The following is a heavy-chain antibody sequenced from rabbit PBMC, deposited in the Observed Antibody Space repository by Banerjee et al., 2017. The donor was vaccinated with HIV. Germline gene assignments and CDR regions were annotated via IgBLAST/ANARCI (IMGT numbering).Heavy chain of an antibody. V-gene: IGHV1S40*01. D-gene: IGHD4-1*01. CDR2: IGAGSSGST. Sequence: QSLEESGGDLVKPGASLTLTCTASEFTISGNYYMCWVRQAPGKGLEWTACIGAGSSGSTYYASWAKGRFTISTTSSTTVTLQMTSLTAADTATYFCARDLAGVIGWNFNFWGPGTLVTVS. CDR1: EFTISGNYY. J-gene: IGHJ6*01. CDR3: ARDLAGVIGWNFNF.